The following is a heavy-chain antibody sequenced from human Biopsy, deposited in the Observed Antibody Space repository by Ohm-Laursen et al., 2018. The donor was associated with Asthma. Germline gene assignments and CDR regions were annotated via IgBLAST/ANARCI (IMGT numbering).Heavy chain of an antibody. Sequence: RSLRLSCTASGTHFGSYNMHWARQAPGKGLEWVAVITFDGSTQHYGDSVKGRFTISRDNAKNSLYLQMNSLRVEDTALYYCAKATLGDIGKDYWGQGTLVTVSS. CDR1: GTHFGSYN. J-gene: IGHJ4*02. V-gene: IGHV3-30-3*01. CDR2: ITFDGSTQ. CDR3: AKATLGDIGKDY. D-gene: IGHD2-21*01.